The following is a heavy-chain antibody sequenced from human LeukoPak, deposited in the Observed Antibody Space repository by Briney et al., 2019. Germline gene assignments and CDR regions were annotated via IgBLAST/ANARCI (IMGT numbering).Heavy chain of an antibody. CDR3: ARGRRAGGGLPFFDS. J-gene: IGHJ4*02. CDR2: IYDSGSI. CDR1: GGSISSFY. V-gene: IGHV4-59*08. D-gene: IGHD2-21*01. Sequence: SQTLSLTCTVSGGSISSFYWNWIRQPPGKGLEWIGYIYDSGSIIYNPSLKSRVTISLDTSKNQFSVRLSSMTAADTAVYYCARGRRAGGGLPFFDSWGQGNLISVSS.